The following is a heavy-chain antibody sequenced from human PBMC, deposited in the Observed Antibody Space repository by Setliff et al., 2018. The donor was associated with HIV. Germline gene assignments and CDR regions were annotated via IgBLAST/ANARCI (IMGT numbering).Heavy chain of an antibody. CDR2: ISSDAVTRTI. CDR1: GFTFSNFP. J-gene: IGHJ4*02. Sequence: ETLRLSCAVSGFTFSNFPMNWVRQAPGKGLEWVSTISSDAVTRTIYYADSVKGRFTISRDNAKNSLYLQMNSLRAEDTAVYYCARERVGALDYWDQGARVTVPS. V-gene: IGHV3-48*01. D-gene: IGHD3-16*01. CDR3: ARERVGALDY.